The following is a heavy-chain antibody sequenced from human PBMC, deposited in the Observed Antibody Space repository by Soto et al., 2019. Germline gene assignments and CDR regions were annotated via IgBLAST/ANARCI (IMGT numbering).Heavy chain of an antibody. V-gene: IGHV3-11*06. Sequence: VQLLESGGGLVQPGGSLRLSCAASGFTFSDWYMTWIRQAPGRGLEWLSYIGTSSSSTNYADSVKGRFTISRDNAKNSLYLQMNSLRAEDTAVYYCARGQNNPSYWGQGTLVTVSS. CDR1: GFTFSDWY. CDR3: ARGQNNPSY. CDR2: IGTSSSST. J-gene: IGHJ4*02.